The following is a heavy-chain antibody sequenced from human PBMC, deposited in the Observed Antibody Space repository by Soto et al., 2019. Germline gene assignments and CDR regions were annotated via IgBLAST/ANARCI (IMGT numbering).Heavy chain of an antibody. CDR3: ARERGYGDYGD. V-gene: IGHV1-8*01. Sequence: ASGKGSCKGCGYTFTSYDINWVRQATGQGLEWMGWMNPNSGNTGYAQKFQGRVTMTRNTSISTAYMELSSLRSEDTAVYYCARERGYGDYGDWGQGTLVTVSS. J-gene: IGHJ4*02. CDR1: GYTFTSYD. CDR2: MNPNSGNT. D-gene: IGHD4-17*01.